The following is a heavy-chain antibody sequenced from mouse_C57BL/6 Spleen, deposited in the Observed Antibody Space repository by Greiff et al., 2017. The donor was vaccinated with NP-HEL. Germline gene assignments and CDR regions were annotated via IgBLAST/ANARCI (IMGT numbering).Heavy chain of an antibody. V-gene: IGHV1-54*01. J-gene: IGHJ2*01. Sequence: VQLQQSGAELVRPGTSVKVSCKASGYAFTNYLIEWVKQRPGQGLEWIGVINPGSGGTNYNEKFKGKATLTADKSSSPAYMQLSSLTSEDSAVYFCARGLFDYWGQGTTLTVSS. CDR1: GYAFTNYL. CDR2: INPGSGGT. CDR3: ARGLFDY.